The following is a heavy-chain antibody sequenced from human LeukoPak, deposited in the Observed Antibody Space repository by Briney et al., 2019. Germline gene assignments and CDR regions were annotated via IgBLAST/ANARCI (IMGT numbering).Heavy chain of an antibody. Sequence: PGGSLRLSCAASGFTFTTYWMHWVRQAPGQGLVWVSRINSDGSSTSYADSVKGRFSISRDNARNTLYPQMNSLRAEDTAVYFCARLRCDVGDCYSAGQNFWGQGTLVTVSS. D-gene: IGHD2-21*02. CDR1: GFTFTTYW. J-gene: IGHJ4*02. CDR2: INSDGSST. V-gene: IGHV3-74*01. CDR3: ARLRCDVGDCYSAGQNF.